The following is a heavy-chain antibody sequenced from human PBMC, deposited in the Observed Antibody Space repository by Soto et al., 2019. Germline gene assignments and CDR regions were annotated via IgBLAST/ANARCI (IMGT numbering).Heavy chain of an antibody. D-gene: IGHD3-22*01. Sequence: GGSLRLSCAASGFIFTDAWMNWVRQAPGKGLEWVGRIKSKRGGGTTDYAAPVKGRFTISRDDSKNTLYLQMNSLKTEDTAVYYCTHPWIFYYDSAVWGKGKMVTVPS. J-gene: IGHJ3*01. V-gene: IGHV3-15*07. CDR1: GFIFTDAW. CDR3: THPWIFYYDSAV. CDR2: IKSKRGGGTT.